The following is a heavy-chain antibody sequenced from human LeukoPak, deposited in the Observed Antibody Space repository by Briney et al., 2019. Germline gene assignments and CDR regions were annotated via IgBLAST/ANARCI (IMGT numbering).Heavy chain of an antibody. CDR3: AKDRDQSFWSGSGAFDI. CDR1: GFTFNSYA. J-gene: IGHJ3*02. Sequence: PGGSLKLSCAASGFTFNSYAMSWVRQGPGKGLEWVSGISSGGKGTYYAVSVKGRYTISRDNSNNMLFLQMNSLRVEDTAAYYCAKDRDQSFWSGSGAFDIWGHGTMVTVSS. CDR2: ISSGGKGT. V-gene: IGHV3-23*01. D-gene: IGHD3-3*01.